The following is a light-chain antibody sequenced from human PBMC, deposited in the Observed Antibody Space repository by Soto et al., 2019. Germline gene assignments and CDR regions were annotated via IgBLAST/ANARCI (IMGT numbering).Light chain of an antibody. J-gene: IGLJ1*01. V-gene: IGLV2-14*01. CDR1: SSDVGGYNY. CDR3: SSYTSSSTYV. CDR2: EVS. Sequence: QSALTQPASVSGSPGQSITISCTGTSSDVGGYNYVSWYQQHPGKAPKLMIYEVSSRPSGVSNRFSGSKSGNTASLTISGLQAEDDADYYYSSYTSSSTYVFGTGTKLTVL.